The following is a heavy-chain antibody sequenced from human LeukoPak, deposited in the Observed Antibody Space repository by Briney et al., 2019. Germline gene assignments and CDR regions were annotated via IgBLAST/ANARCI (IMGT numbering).Heavy chain of an antibody. CDR3: ARGVSGWPYYLDF. CDR2: ITGSGGDS. D-gene: IGHD6-25*01. V-gene: IGHV3-23*01. CDR1: GFTFDSYT. Sequence: GGSLRLSCAASGFTFDSYTMVWVRHAPGSGLVWVSAITGSGGDSYHADSVKGRFTVSRDNSKNTLFLQINSLRVEDTALYYCARGVSGWPYYLDFWGQGTLVTVSS. J-gene: IGHJ4*02.